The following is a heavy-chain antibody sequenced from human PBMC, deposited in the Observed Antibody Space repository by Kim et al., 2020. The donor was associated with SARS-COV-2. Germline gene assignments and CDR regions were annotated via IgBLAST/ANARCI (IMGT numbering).Heavy chain of an antibody. CDR2: FYYSGST. J-gene: IGHJ4*02. V-gene: IGHV4-39*01. CDR3: ARHSPAAWVFDY. Sequence: SETLSLTCTISRGSISSSSYYWGWIRQPPGKGLEWIGSFYYSGSTFYNPSLKSRVTISVDTSKNQFSLKLSSLTAADTAVYYCARHSPAAWVFDYWGQGTLVTVSS. CDR1: RGSISSSSYY. D-gene: IGHD6-25*01.